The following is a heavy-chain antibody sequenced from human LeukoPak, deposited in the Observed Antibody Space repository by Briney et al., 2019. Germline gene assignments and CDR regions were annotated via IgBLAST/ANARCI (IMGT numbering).Heavy chain of an antibody. Sequence: GRSLRLFCAASGFTFSSYAMHWVRQAPGKGLEWVAVISYDGSNKYYADSVKGRFTISRDNSKNTLYLQMNSLRAEDTAVYYCARDRERWLQLGAFDIWGQGTMVTVSS. CDR3: ARDRERWLQLGAFDI. J-gene: IGHJ3*02. CDR2: ISYDGSNK. V-gene: IGHV3-30*04. D-gene: IGHD5-24*01. CDR1: GFTFSSYA.